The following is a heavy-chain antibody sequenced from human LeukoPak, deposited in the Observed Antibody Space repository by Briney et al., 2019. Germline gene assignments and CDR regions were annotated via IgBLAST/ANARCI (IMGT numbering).Heavy chain of an antibody. CDR2: ISYDGSNK. D-gene: IGHD1-1*01. J-gene: IGHJ4*02. CDR3: AREVERHFDY. V-gene: IGHV3-30-3*01. Sequence: GGSLRLSCSASGFTFSSYAMHWVRQAPGKGLEWVTVISYDGSNKYYADSVKGRFTISRDNSKNTLYLQVKSLRAEDTAVYYCAREVERHFDYWGQGTLVTVSS. CDR1: GFTFSSYA.